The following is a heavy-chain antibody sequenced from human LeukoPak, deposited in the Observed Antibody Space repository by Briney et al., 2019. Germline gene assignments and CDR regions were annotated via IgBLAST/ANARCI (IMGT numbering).Heavy chain of an antibody. CDR2: IYYSGST. Sequence: SSETLSLTCTVSGGSISSGGYYWSWIRQPPGKGLEWIGYIYYSGSTNYNPSLKSRVTISVDTSKNQFSLKLSSVTAADTAVYYCARGKRWFDPWGQGTLVTVSS. CDR1: GGSISSGGYY. CDR3: ARGKRWFDP. J-gene: IGHJ5*02. V-gene: IGHV4-61*08.